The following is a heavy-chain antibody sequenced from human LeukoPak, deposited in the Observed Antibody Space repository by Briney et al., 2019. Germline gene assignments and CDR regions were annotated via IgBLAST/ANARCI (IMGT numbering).Heavy chain of an antibody. D-gene: IGHD5-18*01. CDR1: GYSISSGYY. V-gene: IGHV4-38-2*02. CDR3: ARRHSYGQGGWNY. CDR2: IYHSGST. J-gene: IGHJ4*02. Sequence: SETLSLTCTVSGYSISSGYYWGWIRPPPGKGLEWIGNIYHSGSTYYNPSLMSRVTISVDTSKNQFSLKLSSVTAADTAVYYCARRHSYGQGGWNYWGQGTLVTVSS.